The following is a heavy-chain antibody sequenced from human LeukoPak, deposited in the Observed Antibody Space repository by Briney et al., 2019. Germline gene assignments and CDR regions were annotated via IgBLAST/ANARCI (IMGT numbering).Heavy chain of an antibody. CDR3: ARDGPIAAAGTGFDY. D-gene: IGHD6-13*01. V-gene: IGHV1-18*01. CDR2: ISAYNGST. CDR1: GYTFTSYG. J-gene: IGHJ4*02. Sequence: GASVKVSCKASGYTFTSYGISWVRQAPGQGLEWMGWISAYNGSTNYAQKLQGRVTMTTDTSTSTAYMELRSLRSDDTAVYYCARDGPIAAAGTGFDYWGQGTLVTVSS.